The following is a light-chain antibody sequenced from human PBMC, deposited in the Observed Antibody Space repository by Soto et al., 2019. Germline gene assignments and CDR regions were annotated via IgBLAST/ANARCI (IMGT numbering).Light chain of an antibody. CDR3: QQYGSSPRT. CDR2: GAS. J-gene: IGKJ1*01. Sequence: EIVLTQSPGTLSLSPGERATLSCRASQSVSSSYLAWYQQKPGQAPRLLIYGASSRATGIPDRFSGSGSGTDFTLIISRLEPEDFAVYSCQQYGSSPRTFGQGPKVEIK. V-gene: IGKV3-20*01. CDR1: QSVSSSY.